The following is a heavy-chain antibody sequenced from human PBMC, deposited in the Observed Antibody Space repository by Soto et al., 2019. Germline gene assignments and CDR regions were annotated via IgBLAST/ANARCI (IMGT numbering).Heavy chain of an antibody. J-gene: IGHJ4*02. CDR2: IFSSGST. CDR3: ARGGTLYSPSL. CDR1: GASISSYY. D-gene: IGHD6-13*01. V-gene: IGHV4-59*01. Sequence: SETLSLTCTVSGASISSYYWSWIRQPPGKGLEWIGYIFSSGSTNYNPSLRSRVTLSVDTSKNQFSLNLSSVTAADTAVYYCARGGTLYSPSLWGQGTLVTVSS.